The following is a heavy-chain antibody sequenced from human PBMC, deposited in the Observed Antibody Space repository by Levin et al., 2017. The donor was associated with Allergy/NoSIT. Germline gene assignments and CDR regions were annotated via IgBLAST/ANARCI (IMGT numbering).Heavy chain of an antibody. Sequence: SETLSLTCAVYGGSFSGYYWSWIRQPPGKGLEWIGEINHSGSTNYNPSLKSRVTISVDTSKNQFSLKLSSVTAADTAVYYCARGRRYYYDSSGYRWNGMDVWGQGTTVTVSS. CDR2: INHSGST. CDR1: GGSFSGYY. J-gene: IGHJ6*02. V-gene: IGHV4-34*01. D-gene: IGHD3-22*01. CDR3: ARGRRYYYDSSGYRWNGMDV.